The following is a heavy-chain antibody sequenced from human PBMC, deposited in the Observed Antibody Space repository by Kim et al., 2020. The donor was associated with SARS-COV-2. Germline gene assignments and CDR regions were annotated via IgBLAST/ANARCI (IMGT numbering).Heavy chain of an antibody. V-gene: IGHV3-15*01. CDR1: GFTFSNAW. CDR3: TTYSSSWLTNWFDP. CDR2: IKSKTDGGTT. J-gene: IGHJ5*02. D-gene: IGHD6-13*01. Sequence: GGSLRLSCAASGFTFSNAWMSWVRQAPGKGLEWVGRIKSKTDGGTTDYAAPVKGRFTISRDDSKNTLYLQMNSLKTEDTAVYYCTTYSSSWLTNWFDPWGQGTLVTVSS.